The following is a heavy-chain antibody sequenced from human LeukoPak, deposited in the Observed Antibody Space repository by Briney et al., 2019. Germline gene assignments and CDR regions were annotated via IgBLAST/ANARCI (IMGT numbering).Heavy chain of an antibody. CDR2: ISGSGGST. CDR3: AKAVGYDPRYYFDY. J-gene: IGHJ4*02. D-gene: IGHD5-12*01. CDR1: GFTFSSYA. Sequence: GGSLRPSCAASGFTFSSYAMSWVRQAPGKGLEWVSAISGSGGSTYYADSVKGRFTISRDNSKNTLYLQMNSLRAEDTAVYYCAKAVGYDPRYYFDYWGQGTLVTVSS. V-gene: IGHV3-23*01.